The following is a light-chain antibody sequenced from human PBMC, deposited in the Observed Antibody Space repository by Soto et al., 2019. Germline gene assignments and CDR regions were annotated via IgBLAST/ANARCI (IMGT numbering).Light chain of an antibody. CDR2: SNN. Sequence: QSVLTQPPSASGTPGQRVTISCSGSSSNIGSNTVNWYQQLPGTAHKLLIYSNNQRPSGVPDRFSGSKSGTSASLAISGLQSEDEADYYCAAWDDSLNGHGVFGGGTKLTVL. CDR1: SSNIGSNT. CDR3: AAWDDSLNGHGV. V-gene: IGLV1-44*01. J-gene: IGLJ3*02.